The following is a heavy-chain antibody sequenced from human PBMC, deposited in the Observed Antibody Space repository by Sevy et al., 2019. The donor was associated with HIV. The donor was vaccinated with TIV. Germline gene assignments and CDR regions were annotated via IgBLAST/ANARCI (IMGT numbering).Heavy chain of an antibody. CDR2: IRSKANSYAT. Sequence: GGSLRLSCAASGFTFSGSAMHWVRQASGKGLEWVGRIRSKANSYATAYAASVKGRFTISRDDSKNTAYLQMNSLKTEDTAVYYCTRHQSPFGSRPYCDYGMDVWGQGTTVTVSS. CDR1: GFTFSGSA. J-gene: IGHJ6*02. CDR3: TRHQSPFGSRPYCDYGMDV. D-gene: IGHD1-26*01. V-gene: IGHV3-73*01.